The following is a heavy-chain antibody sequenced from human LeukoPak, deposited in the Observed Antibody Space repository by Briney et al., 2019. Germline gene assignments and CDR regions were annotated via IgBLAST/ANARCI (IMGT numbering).Heavy chain of an antibody. J-gene: IGHJ4*02. V-gene: IGHV1-69*01. CDR3: AISRCSSGWYFGFSFDY. CDR2: VIPIFGTG. CDR1: VCTFSSYA. D-gene: IGHD6-19*01. Sequence: SVTVSCKASVCTFSSYAISWVRQAPGQGLEWTGGVIPIFGTGNYAQKFHGRVTITADESTSTAYMELSSLRSDDTAVYYCAISRCSSGWYFGFSFDYWGQGTLVTVSS.